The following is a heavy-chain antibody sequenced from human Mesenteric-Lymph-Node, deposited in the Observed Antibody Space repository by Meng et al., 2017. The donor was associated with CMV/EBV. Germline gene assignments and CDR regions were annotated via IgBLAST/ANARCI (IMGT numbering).Heavy chain of an antibody. CDR1: GDSVSSNIAA. J-gene: IGHJ6*02. CDR3: ARESWGLNYYYYGMDV. CDR2: TFYRSKWYN. V-gene: IGHV6-1*01. Sequence: SQTLSLTCGISGDSVSSNIAAWNWIRQSPSRGLEWLGRTFYRSKWYNDYAVSVKSRITINPDTSKNQFSLHLNSVTPEDTAVYYCARESWGLNYYYYGMDVWGQGTTVTVSS. D-gene: IGHD3-16*01.